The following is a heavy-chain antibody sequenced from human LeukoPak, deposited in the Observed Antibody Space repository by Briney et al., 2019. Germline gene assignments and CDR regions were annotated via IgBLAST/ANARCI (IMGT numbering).Heavy chain of an antibody. V-gene: IGHV3-7*03. CDR2: IKTDASEK. J-gene: IGHJ4*02. CDR3: AKDSNTGGYSFGS. D-gene: IGHD5-12*01. Sequence: GGSLRLSCAASGFTFSSYAMSWVRQAPGKGLEWVANIKTDASEKYYADSVKGRFTISRDNAKMSLYLQMNSLRTEDTALYYCAKDSNTGGYSFGSWGQGTLVTVTS. CDR1: GFTFSSYA.